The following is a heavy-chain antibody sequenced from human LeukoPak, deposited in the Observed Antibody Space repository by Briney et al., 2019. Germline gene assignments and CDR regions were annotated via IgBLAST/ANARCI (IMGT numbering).Heavy chain of an antibody. Sequence: SETLSLTCAVYGGSFSGYYWSWIRQPPGKGLEWIGEINHSGSTNYNPSLKSRVTISVDTSKNQFSLKLSSVTAADTAVYYCARDNDFWSGYYQNYFDYWGQGTLVTVSS. CDR3: ARDNDFWSGYYQNYFDY. J-gene: IGHJ4*02. D-gene: IGHD3-3*01. CDR1: GGSFSGYY. V-gene: IGHV4-34*01. CDR2: INHSGST.